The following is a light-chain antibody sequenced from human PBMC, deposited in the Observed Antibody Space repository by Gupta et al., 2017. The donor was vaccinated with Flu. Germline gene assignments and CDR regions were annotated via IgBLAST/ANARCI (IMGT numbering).Light chain of an antibody. V-gene: IGLV2-11*01. Sequence: QSAPTQPRSVSGSPGQSVTISSTGTSNDVGSSNRVSWYEQRPDKAPKLILYDVTERPSGVPDRFSGSKSGNTASLTISGLQADDEADYYCSSHAGRVTWVFGTGTTVTVL. J-gene: IGLJ1*01. CDR3: SSHAGRVTWV. CDR1: SNDVGSSNR. CDR2: DVT.